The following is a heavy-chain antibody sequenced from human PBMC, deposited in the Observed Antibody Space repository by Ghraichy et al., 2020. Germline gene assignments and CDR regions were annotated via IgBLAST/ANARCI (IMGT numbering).Heavy chain of an antibody. CDR1: GGSFNSGDYY. CDR3: ARVNSDCSRTPCYKGMLDY. V-gene: IGHV4-31*03. Sequence: LSLTCTVSGGSFNSGDYYWSWIRQLPGRGLEWIGYIYYTGATYYNPSLQSRPTISVDTSKRQFSLRLTSVTAADTAVYYCARVNSDCSRTPCYKGMLDYWGQGILVTVSS. D-gene: IGHD2-2*02. CDR2: IYYTGAT. J-gene: IGHJ4*02.